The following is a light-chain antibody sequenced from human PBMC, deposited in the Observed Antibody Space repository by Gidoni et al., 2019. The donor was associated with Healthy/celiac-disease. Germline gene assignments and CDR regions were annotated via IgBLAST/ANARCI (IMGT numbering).Light chain of an antibody. Sequence: QSALTETASVSGSPGRSITITCTGTSSAVGSYNLVSWYQQHPGKAPKLMIYEVSKRPSGVSNRFSGSKSGNTASLTISGLQAEDEADYYCCSYAGSSTFWVFGGGTTLTVL. CDR1: SSAVGSYNL. CDR2: EVS. CDR3: CSYAGSSTFWV. V-gene: IGLV2-23*02. J-gene: IGLJ3*02.